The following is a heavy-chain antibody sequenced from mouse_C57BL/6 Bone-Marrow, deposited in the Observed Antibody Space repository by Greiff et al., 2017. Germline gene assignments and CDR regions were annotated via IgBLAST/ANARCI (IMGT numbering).Heavy chain of an antibody. CDR2: IDPETGGT. V-gene: IGHV1-15*01. D-gene: IGHD1-1*01. J-gene: IGHJ4*01. CDR1: GYTFTDYE. Sequence: LKESGAELVRPGASVTLSCKASGYTFTDYEMHWVKQTPVHGLEWIGAIDPETGGTAYNQKFKGKAILTADKSSSTAYMELRSLTSEDSAVYYCTDYYGSSYDYYAMDYWGQGTSVTVSS. CDR3: TDYYGSSYDYYAMDY.